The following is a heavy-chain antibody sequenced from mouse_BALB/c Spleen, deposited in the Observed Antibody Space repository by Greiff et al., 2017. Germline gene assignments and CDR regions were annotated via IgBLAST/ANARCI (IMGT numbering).Heavy chain of an antibody. CDR1: GYAFTNYL. CDR2: INPGSGGT. V-gene: IGHV1-54*01. J-gene: IGHJ3*01. CDR3: ARGDWFAY. Sequence: VQLQESGAELVRPGTSVKVSCKASGYAFTNYLIEWVKQRPGQGLEWIGVINPGSGGTNYNEKFKGKATLTADKSSSTAYMQLSSLTSDDSAVYFCARGDWFAYWGQGTLVTVSA.